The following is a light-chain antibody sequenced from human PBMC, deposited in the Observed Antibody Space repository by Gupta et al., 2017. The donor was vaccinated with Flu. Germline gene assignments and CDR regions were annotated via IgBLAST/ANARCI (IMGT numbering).Light chain of an antibody. CDR1: SSDVGGYKF. CDR3: SSFTSTSTVV. Sequence: QSALTQPASVSGSPGQSTTIPCTGTSSDVGGYKFVSWYQQYPGKAPKVMIYEVSNRPSGVSDRFSGSKSANTASLTISGLLAEDEADYYCSSFTSTSTVVFGGGTKLTVL. V-gene: IGLV2-14*01. CDR2: EVS. J-gene: IGLJ2*01.